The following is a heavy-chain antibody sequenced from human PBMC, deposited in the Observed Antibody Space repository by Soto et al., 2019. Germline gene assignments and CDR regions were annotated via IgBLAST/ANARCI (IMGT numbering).Heavy chain of an antibody. CDR2: IYYSGST. CDR3: ARYIVVVPAAIYWFDP. D-gene: IGHD2-2*01. J-gene: IGHJ5*02. Sequence: SETLSLTCTVSGGSISSYYWSWIRQPPGKGLEWIGYIYYSGSTNYNPSLKSRVTISVDTSKNQFSLKLSSVTAADTAVYYCARYIVVVPAAIYWFDPWGQGTLVTVSS. V-gene: IGHV4-59*08. CDR1: GGSISSYY.